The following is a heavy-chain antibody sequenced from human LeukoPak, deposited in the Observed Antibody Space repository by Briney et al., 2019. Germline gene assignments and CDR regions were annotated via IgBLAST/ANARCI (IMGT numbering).Heavy chain of an antibody. CDR1: GYTLTELS. V-gene: IGHV1-24*01. CDR2: FDPEDGET. CDR3: ARGPMAQTIFDL. J-gene: IGHJ2*01. D-gene: IGHD3-10*01. Sequence: ASVKVSCKVSGYTLTELSMHWVRQAPGKGLEWMGGFDPEDGETIYAQKSQGRVTMTKDTSTDTAYMELSRLRSDATAVYYCARGPMAQTIFDLWGGGALVTVCS.